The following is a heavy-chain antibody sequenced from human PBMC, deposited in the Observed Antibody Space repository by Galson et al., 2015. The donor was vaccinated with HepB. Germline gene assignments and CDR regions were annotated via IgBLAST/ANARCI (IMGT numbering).Heavy chain of an antibody. CDR2: IYYSGST. D-gene: IGHD3-9*01. CDR3: ARAKGDYDILTGSYWYFDL. J-gene: IGHJ2*01. CDR1: GGSISSYY. V-gene: IGHV4-59*01. Sequence: SETLSLTCTVSGGSISSYYWSWIRQPPGKGLEWIGYIYYSGSTNYNPSLKSRVTISVDTSKNQFSLKLSSVTAADTAVYYCARAKGDYDILTGSYWYFDLWGRGTLVTVSS.